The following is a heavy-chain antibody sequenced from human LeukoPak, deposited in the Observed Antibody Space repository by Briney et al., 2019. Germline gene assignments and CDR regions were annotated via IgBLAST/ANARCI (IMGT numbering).Heavy chain of an antibody. CDR3: ARVEDSGYDYRGRFDP. J-gene: IGHJ5*02. Sequence: SETLSLTCTVSGGSVSDYYWSWIRQSPGKGLEWIGYLYYTGSTSYNPSLKSRVTISVDTSKNQFSLKLSSVTAADTAVYYCARVEDSGYDYRGRFDPWGQGTLVTVSS. V-gene: IGHV4-59*02. D-gene: IGHD5-12*01. CDR2: LYYTGST. CDR1: GGSVSDYY.